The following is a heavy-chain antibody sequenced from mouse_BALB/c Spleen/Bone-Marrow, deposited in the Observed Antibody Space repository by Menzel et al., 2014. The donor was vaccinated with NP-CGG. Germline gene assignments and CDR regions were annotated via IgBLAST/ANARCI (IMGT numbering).Heavy chain of an antibody. Sequence: EVQLQESGGGLVQPGGSRKLSCAASGFTFSSFGMHWVRQAPEKGLEWVAYISSGSSTIYYADTVKGRFTISRDNPKNTLFLQMTRLRSEDTAMYYCARKGALITHYYALNYWGQGTSVTVSS. CDR3: ARKGALITHYYALNY. V-gene: IGHV5-17*02. J-gene: IGHJ4*01. D-gene: IGHD2-4*01. CDR2: ISSGSSTI. CDR1: GFTFSSFG.